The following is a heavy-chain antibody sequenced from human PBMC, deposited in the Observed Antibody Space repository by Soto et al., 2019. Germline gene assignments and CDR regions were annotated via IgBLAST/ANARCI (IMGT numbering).Heavy chain of an antibody. V-gene: IGHV3-48*02. CDR2: IDGSGKTI. CDR1: GFTFSGYS. CDR3: ARGGVASIFGDS. J-gene: IGHJ4*02. D-gene: IGHD5-12*01. Sequence: EVHLVESGGGLVQPGGSLRVSCVASGFTFSGYSMNWVRQAPGKGLEWLSYIDGSGKTIYYTDSVKGRFIISRDNAKNSLYLQMNSLRDEDTDVYHCARGGVASIFGDSWGQGILVTVSS.